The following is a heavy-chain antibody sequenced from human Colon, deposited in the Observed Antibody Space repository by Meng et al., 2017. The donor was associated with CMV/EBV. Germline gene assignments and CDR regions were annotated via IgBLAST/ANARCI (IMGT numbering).Heavy chain of an antibody. J-gene: IGHJ5*02. V-gene: IGHV3-30*02. CDR1: GFTFSSHG. Sequence: GESLKISCVASGFTFSSHGMHWVRQAPGKGLEWVAFIQYDGSNTYQVDSVEGRFIIFRDNSKNTLYLQMNSLRVEDTAVYYCATAGGYSNSVFGVDPWGQGTLVTVSS. CDR2: IQYDGSNT. D-gene: IGHD4-11*01. CDR3: ATAGGYSNSVFGVDP.